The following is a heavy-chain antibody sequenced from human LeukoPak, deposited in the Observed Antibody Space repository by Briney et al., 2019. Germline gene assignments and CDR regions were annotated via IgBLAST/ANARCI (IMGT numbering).Heavy chain of an antibody. CDR3: ARGGPTPFDY. Sequence: SETLSLTCAVYGGSFSGYYWSWIRQPPGKGLEWIGEINHSGSTNYNPSLKSRVTISVDTSKNQFSLKLSSVTAADTAVYYCARGGPTPFDYWGQGTLVTVSS. CDR1: GGSFSGYY. V-gene: IGHV4-34*01. J-gene: IGHJ4*02. CDR2: INHSGST.